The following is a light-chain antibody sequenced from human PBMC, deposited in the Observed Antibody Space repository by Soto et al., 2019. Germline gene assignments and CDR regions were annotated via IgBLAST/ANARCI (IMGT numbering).Light chain of an antibody. CDR2: DAS. Sequence: EIVMTQSPATLSVSPGGRATLSCRASENVDNNLAWYQQKYGQAPSLLIYDASTRATGTPARFSGSGSGTEFPLTISSLQSEDFAISYCQQYNNWPPWTFGQGTTVEMK. CDR3: QQYNNWPPWT. J-gene: IGKJ1*01. V-gene: IGKV3D-15*01. CDR1: ENVDNN.